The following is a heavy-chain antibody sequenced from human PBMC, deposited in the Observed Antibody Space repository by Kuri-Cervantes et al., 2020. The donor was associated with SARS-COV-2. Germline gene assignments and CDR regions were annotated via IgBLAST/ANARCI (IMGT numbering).Heavy chain of an antibody. V-gene: IGHV1-18*01. Sequence: ASVKVSCKASGYTFTSYAMHWVRQAPGQRLEWMGWISAYNGNTNYAQKLQGRVTMTTDTSTSTAYMELRSLRSDDTAVYYSACGDSPGSDIWGQGTMVTVSS. CDR1: GYTFTSYA. CDR2: ISAYNGNT. J-gene: IGHJ3*02. CDR3: ACGDSPGSDI. D-gene: IGHD2-15*01.